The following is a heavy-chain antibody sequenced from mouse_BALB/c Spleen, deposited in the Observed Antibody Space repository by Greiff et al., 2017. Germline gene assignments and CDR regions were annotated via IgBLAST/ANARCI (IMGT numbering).Heavy chain of an antibody. J-gene: IGHJ4*01. V-gene: IGHV3-2*02. Sequence: EVQLVESGPGLVKPSQSLSLTCTVTGYSITSDYAWNWIRQFPGNKLEWMGYISYSGSTSYNPSLNSRISITRDTSKNQFFLQLNSVTTEATATYYCARIEVLGAMDYWGQGTSVTVSS. CDR3: ARIEVLGAMDY. D-gene: IGHD2-14*01. CDR1: GYSITSDYA. CDR2: ISYSGST.